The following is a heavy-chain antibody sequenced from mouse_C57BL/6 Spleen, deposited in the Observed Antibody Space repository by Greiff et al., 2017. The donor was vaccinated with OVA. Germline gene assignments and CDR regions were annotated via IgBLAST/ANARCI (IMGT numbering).Heavy chain of an antibody. Sequence: QVQLQQSGAELARPGASVKLSCKASGYTFTSYGISWVKQRTGQGLEWIGEIFPRSGNNYYNEKFKGKVTLTADKSYSTAYMELRRLTSEDSAVYSCARGDYSKLWFAYWGQGTLVTVSA. J-gene: IGHJ3*01. V-gene: IGHV1-81*01. CDR3: ARGDYSKLWFAY. CDR2: IFPRSGNN. CDR1: GYTFTSYG. D-gene: IGHD2-5*01.